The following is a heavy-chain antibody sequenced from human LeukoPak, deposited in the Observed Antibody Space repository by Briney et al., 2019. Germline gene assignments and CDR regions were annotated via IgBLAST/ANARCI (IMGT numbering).Heavy chain of an antibody. D-gene: IGHD1-26*01. CDR2: ISSSSSPI. J-gene: IGHJ4*02. CDR1: GFTFSSSS. V-gene: IGHV3-48*01. CDR3: ARDATPSGTYGTYFEY. Sequence: PGGSLSLSCAASGFTFSSSSMNWVRQAPGKGLEWVSYISSSSSPIYYADSVKGRFTISRDSAKKSLYLQMNSLRAEDTAVYYCARDATPSGTYGTYFEYWGQGTLVTVSS.